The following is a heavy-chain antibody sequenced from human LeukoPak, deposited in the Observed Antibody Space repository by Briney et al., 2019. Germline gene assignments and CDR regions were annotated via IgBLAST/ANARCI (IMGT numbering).Heavy chain of an antibody. D-gene: IGHD3-3*01. CDR3: ARDTFEVLRFLEWSYYYYYYMDV. J-gene: IGHJ6*03. Sequence: GGSLRLSCAASGFTFDDYAMHWVRQAPGKGLEWVSGISWNSGSIGYADSVKGRFTISRDNAKNSLYLQMNSLRAEDTAVYYCARDTFEVLRFLEWSYYYYYYMDVWGKGTTVTVSS. V-gene: IGHV3-9*01. CDR1: GFTFDDYA. CDR2: ISWNSGSI.